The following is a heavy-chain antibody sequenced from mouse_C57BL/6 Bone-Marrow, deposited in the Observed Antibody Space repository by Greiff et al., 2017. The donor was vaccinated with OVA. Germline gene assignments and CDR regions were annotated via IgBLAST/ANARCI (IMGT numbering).Heavy chain of an antibody. V-gene: IGHV14-4*01. CDR3: TTWDYGSSSFAY. CDR1: GFNIKDDY. D-gene: IGHD1-1*01. J-gene: IGHJ3*01. Sequence: VQLKESGAELVRPGASVKLSCTASGFNIKDDYMHWVKQRPEQGLEWIGWIDPENGDTDYASKFQGKATITADTSSNTAYLQLSSLTSEDTAVYYCTTWDYGSSSFAYWGQGTLVTVSA. CDR2: IDPENGDT.